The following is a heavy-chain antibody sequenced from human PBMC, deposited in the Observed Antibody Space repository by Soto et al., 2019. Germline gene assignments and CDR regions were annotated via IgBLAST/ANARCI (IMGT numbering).Heavy chain of an antibody. CDR3: AKERGLGRGDFAY. V-gene: IGHV3-23*01. Sequence: EVQLLESGGGLVQPGGSLRLSCAASGFTFSSYAMSWVRQAPGKGLEWVSVISGSGGRIYYADSVKGRFTISRDNSKNPLYLQMNSLRDEDTAGDYCAKERGLGRGDFAYWGQGTLVTVSS. CDR2: ISGSGGRI. D-gene: IGHD3-16*01. CDR1: GFTFSSYA. J-gene: IGHJ4*02.